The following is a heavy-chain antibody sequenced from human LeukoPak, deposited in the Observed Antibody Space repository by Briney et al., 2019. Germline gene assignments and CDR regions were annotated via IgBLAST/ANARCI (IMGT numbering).Heavy chain of an antibody. CDR1: GFTFYMYA. CDR3: AKDRPNFHENSGHYYRRDGDS. V-gene: IGHV3-23*01. Sequence: GGSPRLSCQASGFTFYMYAMSWVRQAPGRGLEWVASMCGTAGCTFYPDSVKGRFTISRDNSKNVLYLRMNSLTAEDTAIYYCAKDRPNFHENSGHYYRRDGDSWGQGTLVTVSS. D-gene: IGHD3-22*01. J-gene: IGHJ5*01. CDR2: MCGTAGCT.